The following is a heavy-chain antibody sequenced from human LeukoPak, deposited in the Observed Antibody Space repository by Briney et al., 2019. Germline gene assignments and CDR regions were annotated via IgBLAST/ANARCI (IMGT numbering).Heavy chain of an antibody. CDR1: GGSISSGDYS. D-gene: IGHD4-17*01. CDR2: IYYGGGT. V-gene: IGHV4-30-4*01. Sequence: SETLSLTCTVSGGSISSGDYSWSWIRQPPGKGLEWIGYIYYGGGTYYNPSLKSRVTISVDTSKNQFSLKLSSVTAADTAVYYCARGGDYKTFDYWGQGTLVTVSS. J-gene: IGHJ4*02. CDR3: ARGGDYKTFDY.